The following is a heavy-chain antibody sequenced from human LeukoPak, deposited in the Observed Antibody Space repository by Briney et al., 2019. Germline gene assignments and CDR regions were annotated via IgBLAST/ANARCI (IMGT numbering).Heavy chain of an antibody. Sequence: GESLKISCKGSGYSFTSYWIGWVRQMPGKGLEWMGIIYPGDSDTRYSPFFQGQVTISADKSISTAYLQWSSLKASDTAMYYCARYGYSSGWYFDYWGQGTLVTVSS. CDR3: ARYGYSSGWYFDY. CDR1: GYSFTSYW. V-gene: IGHV5-51*01. D-gene: IGHD6-19*01. J-gene: IGHJ4*02. CDR2: IYPGDSDT.